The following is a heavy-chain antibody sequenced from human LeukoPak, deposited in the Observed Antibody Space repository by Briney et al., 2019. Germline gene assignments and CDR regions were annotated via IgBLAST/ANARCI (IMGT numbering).Heavy chain of an antibody. J-gene: IGHJ4*02. CDR1: GFTFSSYG. V-gene: IGHV3-30*18. D-gene: IGHD2-2*01. CDR3: AKDGGIVVVPAAPDY. CDR2: ISYDGSNK. Sequence: GGSLRLSCAASGFTFSSYGMHWVRQAPGKGLEWVAVISYDGSNKYYADSVKGRFTISRDNSKNTLYLQMNSLRAEDTAVYYCAKDGGIVVVPAAPDYWGQGTLVTVSS.